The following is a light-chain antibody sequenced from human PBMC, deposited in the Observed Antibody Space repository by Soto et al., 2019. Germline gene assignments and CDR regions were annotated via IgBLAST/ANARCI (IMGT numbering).Light chain of an antibody. CDR1: QSVSSY. CDR2: DAS. J-gene: IGKJ4*01. Sequence: EIVLTQSPATLSLSPGERATLSCSASQSVSSYLAWYQQKPGQAPRLLLYDASNRATGIPARFSGIGSGTDFTITISSLELKDFGVYSCKERSNWPPFISGGGTKVEIK. CDR3: KERSNWPPFI. V-gene: IGKV3-11*01.